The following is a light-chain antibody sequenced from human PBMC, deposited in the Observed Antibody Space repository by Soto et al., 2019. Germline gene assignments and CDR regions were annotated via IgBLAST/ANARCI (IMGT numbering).Light chain of an antibody. V-gene: IGKV3-20*01. J-gene: IGKJ1*01. CDR2: GAS. CDR3: QQYGGSPKT. CDR1: QSVSSSY. Sequence: EIVLTQSPGTLSLSPGERATLFCRASQSVSSSYLAWYQQKPGQAPRLLIYGASSRATGIPDRFSGSGSGTDFTLTISRLEPEDFAVYYCQQYGGSPKTFGQGTKVDIK.